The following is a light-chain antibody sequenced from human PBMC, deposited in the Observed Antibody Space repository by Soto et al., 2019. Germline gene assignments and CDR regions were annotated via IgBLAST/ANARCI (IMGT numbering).Light chain of an antibody. Sequence: QSALTQPPSASGSPGQSDTISCTGSSSDVGGYTYVSWYQQHPGKAPKLVIYEVRKRPSGIPDRFSGSNSGNTASLTITGVQAGDEADYYCRAWNSSNDHVVFGGGTKLTVL. CDR3: RAWNSSNDHVV. CDR2: EVR. CDR1: SSDVGGYTY. J-gene: IGLJ2*01. V-gene: IGLV2-8*01.